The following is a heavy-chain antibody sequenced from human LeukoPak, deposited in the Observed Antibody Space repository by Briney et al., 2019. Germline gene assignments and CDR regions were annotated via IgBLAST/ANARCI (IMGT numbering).Heavy chain of an antibody. J-gene: IGHJ4*02. CDR2: ISGSGGRT. CDR3: AKSSLVPPFDY. V-gene: IGHV3-23*01. D-gene: IGHD6-6*01. Sequence: PGGSLRLSCTASKFTFNNYGMSWVRQAAGKGLEWVSTISGSGGRTYYADSVKGRFTISRDNSKNTLYLQMNSLRAHDTAVYYCAKSSLVPPFDYWGQGTLVTVSS. CDR1: KFTFNNYG.